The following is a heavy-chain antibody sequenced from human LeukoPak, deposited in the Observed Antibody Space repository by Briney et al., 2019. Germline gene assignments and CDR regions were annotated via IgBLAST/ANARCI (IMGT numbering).Heavy chain of an antibody. D-gene: IGHD5-18*01. Sequence: SVTVSCTASGGTFSSYAISWVRQAPGQGLEWMGGIIPIFGTANYAQKFQGRVTITADESTSTAYMELSSLRSEDTAVYYCARLDTAMALGDWGQGTLVTVSS. CDR3: ARLDTAMALGD. J-gene: IGHJ4*02. CDR1: GGTFSSYA. V-gene: IGHV1-69*13. CDR2: IIPIFGTA.